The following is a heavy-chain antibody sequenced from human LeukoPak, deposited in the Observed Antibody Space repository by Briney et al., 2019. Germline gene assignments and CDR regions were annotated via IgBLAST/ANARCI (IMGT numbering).Heavy chain of an antibody. CDR2: IYYSGGNT. J-gene: IGHJ4*02. Sequence: GGSLRLSCAASGFMFSNFAVSWVRQAPGKGLEWVSTIYYSGGNTYSADSVKGRFTISRDNAKNTLYLQMNSLRAEDTAVYYCAKDQGQAVVPRRFDYWGQGTLVTVSS. D-gene: IGHD2-2*01. CDR1: GFMFSNFA. CDR3: AKDQGQAVVPRRFDY. V-gene: IGHV3-23*01.